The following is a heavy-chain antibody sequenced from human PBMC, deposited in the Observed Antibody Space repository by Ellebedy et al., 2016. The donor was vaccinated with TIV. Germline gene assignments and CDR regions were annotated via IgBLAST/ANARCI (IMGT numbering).Heavy chain of an antibody. Sequence: ASVKVSCKASGYTFTGYPMNWVRQAPGQGLEWLGWINMNTGNPTYAQGFTGRFVFSLDTSVSTANLQISSLQAEDTAVYYCARDSRYNWNDWDYYHMDVWGKGTTVTVSS. J-gene: IGHJ6*03. CDR2: INMNTGNP. CDR1: GYTFTGYP. V-gene: IGHV7-4-1*02. CDR3: ARDSRYNWNDWDYYHMDV. D-gene: IGHD1-1*01.